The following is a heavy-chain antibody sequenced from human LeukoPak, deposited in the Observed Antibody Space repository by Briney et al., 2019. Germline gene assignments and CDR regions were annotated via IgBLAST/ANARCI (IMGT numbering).Heavy chain of an antibody. CDR2: VSGSGGST. J-gene: IGHJ4*02. CDR3: AKAGVVITSRVFDY. D-gene: IGHD3-22*01. CDR1: GFTFSTYA. Sequence: PGGSLRLSCAVSGFTFSTYAMSWVRQAPGKGLECVSAVSGSGGSTFYADSVKGRFTISRDNSKNTLYLQMNSLRVEDTAVYYCAKAGVVITSRVFDYWGQGTLVTVSS. V-gene: IGHV3-23*01.